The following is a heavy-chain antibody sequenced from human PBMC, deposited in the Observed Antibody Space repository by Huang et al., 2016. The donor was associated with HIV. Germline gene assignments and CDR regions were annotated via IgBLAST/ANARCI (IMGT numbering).Heavy chain of an antibody. V-gene: IGHV3-23*01. CDR2: STGRGSSS. J-gene: IGHJ4*02. Sequence: EVQLLESGGGLVQPGGSLSISCAASGFTFSSYAMSWVRQAPGKGLEWVSSSTGRGSSSYYADSVKCRFTISRDNSKNTLYLQMNSLRAEDTAIYYCAKADSGAAAGSLVDYWGQGTLVTVSS. CDR3: AKADSGAAAGSLVDY. D-gene: IGHD6-13*01. CDR1: GFTFSSYA.